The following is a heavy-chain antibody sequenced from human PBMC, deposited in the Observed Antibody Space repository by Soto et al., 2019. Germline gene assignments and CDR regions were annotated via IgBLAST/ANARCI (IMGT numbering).Heavy chain of an antibody. CDR3: AKDLEQLVYYFDY. V-gene: IGHV3-30*18. D-gene: IGHD6-6*01. CDR2: ISYDGSNK. Sequence: GGSLRLSCAASGFTFSSYGMHWVRQAPGKGLEWVAVISYDGSNKYYADSVKGRFTISRDNSKNTLYLQMNSLRAEDTAVYYCAKDLEQLVYYFDYWGQGTLVTVSS. J-gene: IGHJ4*02. CDR1: GFTFSSYG.